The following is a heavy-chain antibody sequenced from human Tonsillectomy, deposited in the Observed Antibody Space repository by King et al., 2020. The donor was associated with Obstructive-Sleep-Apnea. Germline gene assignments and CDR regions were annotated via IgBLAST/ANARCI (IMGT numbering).Heavy chain of an antibody. CDR2: INPSGSSA. Sequence: QLVQSGAEVKKPGASVELSCKASGYASTTYYVQWVRQAPGQGLEWMGIINPSGSSATYAQKFQGRVTMTRDTSTRTVYMQLSSLRSEDTAIYFCAGGWYRSRWSDNWFDPWGQGTLVTVS. D-gene: IGHD6-13*01. V-gene: IGHV1-46*01. CDR1: GYASTTYY. J-gene: IGHJ5*02. CDR3: AGGWYRSRWSDNWFDP.